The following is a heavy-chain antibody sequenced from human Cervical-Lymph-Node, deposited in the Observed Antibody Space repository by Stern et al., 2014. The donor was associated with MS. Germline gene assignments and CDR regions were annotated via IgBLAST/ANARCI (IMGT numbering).Heavy chain of an antibody. J-gene: IGHJ5*02. CDR1: GISVSSNY. V-gene: IGHV3-66*01. CDR2: YYPGITT. CDR3: TREMAARRFDP. D-gene: IGHD6-6*01. Sequence: EVHLVESGGGLVQRGGSLRLSCAASGISVSSNYMTWVRPAPGTGLEWVSRYYPGITTDYADSVRGRFSVSRDNSKNTVYLEMNSLTPEDTAVYYCTREMAARRFDPWGQGTLVVVSS.